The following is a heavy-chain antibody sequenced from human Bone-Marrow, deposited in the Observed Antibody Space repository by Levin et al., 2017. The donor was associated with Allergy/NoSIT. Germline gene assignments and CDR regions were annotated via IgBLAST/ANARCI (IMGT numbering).Heavy chain of an antibody. V-gene: IGHV3-23*01. D-gene: IGHD6-6*01. J-gene: IGHJ6*02. CDR3: AKYSSSSPLYYYAMDV. Sequence: GGSLRLSCAASGFSFSSQAMSWVRQAPGKGLEWLSAISSSGDNTYHADSVRGRFTISRDNSRKTLYLQMHSLRAEDTAIYYCAKYSSSSPLYYYAMDVGGQGTTVTVSS. CDR2: ISSSGDNT. CDR1: GFSFSSQA.